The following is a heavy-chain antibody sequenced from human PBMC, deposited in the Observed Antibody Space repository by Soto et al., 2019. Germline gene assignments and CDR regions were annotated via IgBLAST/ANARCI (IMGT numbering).Heavy chain of an antibody. Sequence: ASVKVSCKASGYTFTDYYMHWVRQAPGQGLEWMGWINPNSGGTNYAQKFQGRVTMTRDTSISTAYMELSRLRSDDTAVYYCARDLGDYYDSSGYFRSWFDPWGQGXLVTVSS. V-gene: IGHV1-2*02. D-gene: IGHD3-22*01. CDR3: ARDLGDYYDSSGYFRSWFDP. CDR1: GYTFTDYY. J-gene: IGHJ5*02. CDR2: INPNSGGT.